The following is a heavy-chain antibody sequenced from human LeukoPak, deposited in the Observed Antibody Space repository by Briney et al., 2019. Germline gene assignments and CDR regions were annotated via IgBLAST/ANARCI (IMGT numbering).Heavy chain of an antibody. D-gene: IGHD3-10*02. J-gene: IGHJ4*02. CDR2: ISAGGST. CDR3: AKRPAAVRGVIPYLDY. CDR1: GFMFSSFS. Sequence: GGSLRLSCAVSGFMFSSFSMSWVRHVPGKGLEWVSTISAGGSTSYADSAKGRFTISRDNSKNTLFLQMSSLRAEDTAIYYCAKRPAAVRGVIPYLDYWGQGTLVTVSS. V-gene: IGHV3-23*01.